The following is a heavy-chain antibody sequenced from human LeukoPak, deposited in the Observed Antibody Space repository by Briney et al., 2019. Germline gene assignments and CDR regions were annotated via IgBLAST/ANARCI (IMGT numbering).Heavy chain of an antibody. D-gene: IGHD2-2*01. V-gene: IGHV4-34*01. CDR2: INHNGST. J-gene: IGHJ4*02. Sequence: SETLSLTCAVYGGSFSGYYWSWIRQPPGKGLEWIGEINHNGSTNYNPSLKSRVTISVDTSKNQFSLKLSSVTAADTAVYYCARVSRYCSSTSCSNFDYWGQGTLVTVSS. CDR1: GGSFSGYY. CDR3: ARVSRYCSSTSCSNFDY.